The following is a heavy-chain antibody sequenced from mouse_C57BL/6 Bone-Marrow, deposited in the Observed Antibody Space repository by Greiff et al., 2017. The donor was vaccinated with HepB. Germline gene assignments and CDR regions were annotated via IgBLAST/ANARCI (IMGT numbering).Heavy chain of an antibody. CDR2: IRLKSDNYAT. CDR3: TTYDYDDDYYAMDY. J-gene: IGHJ4*01. D-gene: IGHD2-4*01. V-gene: IGHV6-3*01. CDR1: GFTFSNYW. Sequence: EVQRVESGGGLVQPGGSMKLSCVASGFTFSNYWMNWVRQSPEKGLEWVAQIRLKSDNYATHYAESVKGRFTISRDDSKSSVYLQMNNLRAEDTGIYSCTTYDYDDDYYAMDYWGQGTSVTVSS.